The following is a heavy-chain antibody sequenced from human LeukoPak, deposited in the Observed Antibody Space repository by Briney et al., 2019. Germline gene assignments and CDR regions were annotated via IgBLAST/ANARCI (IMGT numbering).Heavy chain of an antibody. D-gene: IGHD1-26*01. CDR2: IGDTT. CDR3: AKAFAFVGANFFDY. Sequence: GGSLRLSCAASGFTFSIYAMSWVRQAPGKGMEWVSAIGDTTYYADSVEGRFTISRDNSKNTLYLQMNSLRAEDAAIYYCAKAFAFVGANFFDYWGQGTLVTVSS. V-gene: IGHV3-23*01. CDR1: GFTFSIYA. J-gene: IGHJ4*02.